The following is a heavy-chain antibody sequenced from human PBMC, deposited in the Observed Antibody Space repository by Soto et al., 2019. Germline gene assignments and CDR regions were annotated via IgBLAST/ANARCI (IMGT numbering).Heavy chain of an antibody. CDR3: ARAKEYTSSSGMDV. Sequence: SQTLSLTCAISWDRVSSNSAAWNWIRPSPSRGLEWLGRTYYRSKWYNDYAVSVKSRITLNPDTSKNQFSLQLNSLTPEDTAVYYCARAKEYTSSSGMDVWGQGITVTVSS. D-gene: IGHD6-6*01. CDR2: TYYRSKWYN. V-gene: IGHV6-1*01. J-gene: IGHJ6*02. CDR1: WDRVSSNSAA.